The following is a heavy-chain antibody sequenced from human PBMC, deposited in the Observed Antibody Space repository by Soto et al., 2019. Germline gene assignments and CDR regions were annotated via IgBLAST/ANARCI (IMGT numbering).Heavy chain of an antibody. CDR2: MNPNSGNT. Sequence: QVQLVQSGAEVKKPGASVKVSCKASGYTFTSYDINWVRQATGQGLEWMGWMNPNSGNTGYAQKFQGRVTMTRNTSISTAYMELSSLRSEDTAVYYCARELELRDIYYYYYMDVWGKGTTVTVSS. CDR1: GYTFTSYD. D-gene: IGHD1-7*01. CDR3: ARELELRDIYYYYYMDV. J-gene: IGHJ6*03. V-gene: IGHV1-8*01.